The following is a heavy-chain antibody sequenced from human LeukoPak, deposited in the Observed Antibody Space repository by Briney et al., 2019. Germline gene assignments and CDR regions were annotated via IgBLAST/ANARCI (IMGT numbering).Heavy chain of an antibody. J-gene: IGHJ4*02. Sequence: SVKASCRASGGTFSSYAISWVRQAPGQGLEWMGGIIPIFGTANYAQKFQGRVTITADESTSTAYMELSSLRSEDTAVYYCARGDHDYGDSGPFDYWGQGTLVTVSS. D-gene: IGHD4-17*01. CDR2: IIPIFGTA. V-gene: IGHV1-69*13. CDR1: GGTFSSYA. CDR3: ARGDHDYGDSGPFDY.